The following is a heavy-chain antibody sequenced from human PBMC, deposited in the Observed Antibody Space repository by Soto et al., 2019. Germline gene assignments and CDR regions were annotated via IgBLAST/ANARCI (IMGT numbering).Heavy chain of an antibody. D-gene: IGHD6-6*01. CDR2: IYYSGST. J-gene: IGHJ5*02. Sequence: QLQLQESGPGLVKPSETLSLTCIVSGGSISSSSYYWGWIRQPPGKGLEWIGSIYYSGSTYYNPSLKSRVTISVDTSKNQFSRKLSSVTAAGTAVFYCARHRARNWFDPWGQGTLVTVSS. V-gene: IGHV4-39*01. CDR3: ARHRARNWFDP. CDR1: GGSISSSSYY.